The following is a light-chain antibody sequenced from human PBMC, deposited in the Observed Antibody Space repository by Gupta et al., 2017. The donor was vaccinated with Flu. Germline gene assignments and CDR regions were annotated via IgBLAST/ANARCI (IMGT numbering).Light chain of an antibody. J-gene: IGKJ4*01. Sequence: SLSASGGDRITITCRARESVSSYLNWYQQKPGKAPKVLIYEATTLQSGVPSRFSGGGSGTDFTLTITSLQPEDFATYYCQQSYTFPPSFTFGGGTKVEIK. CDR2: EAT. CDR3: QQSYTFPPSFT. V-gene: IGKV1-39*01. CDR1: ESVSSY.